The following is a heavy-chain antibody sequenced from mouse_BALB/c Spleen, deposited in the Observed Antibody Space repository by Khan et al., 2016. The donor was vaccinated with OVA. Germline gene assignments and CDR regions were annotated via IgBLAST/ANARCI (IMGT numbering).Heavy chain of an antibody. D-gene: IGHD4-1*01. CDR1: GFTFSSYS. CDR3: AGLLTGWIVY. Sequence: EVELVESGGDLVKPGGSLKLSCAASGFTFSSYSMSWVRQTTDKRRESVATISSGGDYTYYPDSVKGRFTISRDNAKNTLYLQMRDLKAEDKAMYYYAGLLTGWIVYWGQGTLVTVSA. V-gene: IGHV5-6*01. CDR2: ISSGGDYT. J-gene: IGHJ3*01.